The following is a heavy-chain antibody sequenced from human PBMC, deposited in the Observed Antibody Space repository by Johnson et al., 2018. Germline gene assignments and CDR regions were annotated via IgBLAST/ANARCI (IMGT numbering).Heavy chain of an antibody. CDR2: INPSGGST. J-gene: IGHJ6*03. Sequence: QVQLVQSGGGVLQPGRSRRFSCAASGFTFSSYGMHWVRQAPGQGLEWMGIINPSGGSTSYEQQFQGRVTMTRDTPTSTVYRELSRLRSEDPAGYYCAREVGYSGSYYARYYYYYMDVWGKGTTVTVSS. D-gene: IGHD1-26*01. CDR3: AREVGYSGSYYARYYYYYMDV. V-gene: IGHV1-46*01. CDR1: GFTFSSYG.